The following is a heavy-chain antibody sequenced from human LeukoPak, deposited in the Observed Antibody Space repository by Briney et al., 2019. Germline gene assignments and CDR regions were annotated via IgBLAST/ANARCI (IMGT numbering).Heavy chain of an antibody. CDR3: ARGVLGPYYFDL. Sequence: SETLSLTCAVYGGSFSGYYWSWIRQPPGKGLEWIGEINHSGSTNYNPSLKSRVTISVDTSKNQFSLKLSSVTAADTAVYYCARGVLGPYYFDLWGRGTLVTVSS. J-gene: IGHJ2*01. V-gene: IGHV4-34*01. CDR1: GGSFSGYY. CDR2: INHSGST. D-gene: IGHD7-27*01.